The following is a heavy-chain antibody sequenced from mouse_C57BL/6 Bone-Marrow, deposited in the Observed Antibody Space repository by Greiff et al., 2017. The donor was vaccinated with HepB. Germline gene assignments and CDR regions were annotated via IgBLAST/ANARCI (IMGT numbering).Heavy chain of an antibody. V-gene: IGHV1-81*01. Sequence: QVQLQQSGAELARPGASVKLSCKASGYTFTSYGISWVKQRTGQGLEWIGEIYPRSGNTYYNEKFKGKATLTADKSSSTAYMELRSLTSEDSAVYFCARGRSYYGSRGDVDYWGQGTTLTVSS. J-gene: IGHJ2*01. CDR1: GYTFTSYG. D-gene: IGHD1-1*01. CDR3: ARGRSYYGSRGDVDY. CDR2: IYPRSGNT.